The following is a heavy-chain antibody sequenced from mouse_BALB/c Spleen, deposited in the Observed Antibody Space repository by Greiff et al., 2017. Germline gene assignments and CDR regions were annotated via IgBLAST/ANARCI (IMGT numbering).Heavy chain of an antibody. Sequence: EVQVVESGGGLVKPGGSLKLSCAASGFTFSDYYMYWVRQTPEKRLEWVATISDGGSYTYYPDSVKGRFTISRDNAKNNLYLQMSSLKSEDTAMYYCARDRVYYRYDYAMDYWGQGTSVTVSS. CDR2: ISDGGSYT. CDR3: ARDRVYYRYDYAMDY. J-gene: IGHJ4*01. V-gene: IGHV5-4*02. D-gene: IGHD2-14*01. CDR1: GFTFSDYY.